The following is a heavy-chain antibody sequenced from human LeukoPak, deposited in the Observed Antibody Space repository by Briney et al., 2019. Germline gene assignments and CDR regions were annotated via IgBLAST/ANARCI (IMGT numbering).Heavy chain of an antibody. CDR1: GLTVSNNY. CDR2: IYSDGAT. J-gene: IGHJ4*02. V-gene: IGHV3-66*01. D-gene: IGHD6-13*01. Sequence: GGSLRLSCAASGLTVSNNYMSWVRQAPGKGPEWVSLIYSDGATFYADSVRGRFTISRDNSKNTLFLQMDSLRADDTAVYYCAKRGHYSINWYHYFDYWGQGTLVTVSS. CDR3: AKRGHYSINWYHYFDY.